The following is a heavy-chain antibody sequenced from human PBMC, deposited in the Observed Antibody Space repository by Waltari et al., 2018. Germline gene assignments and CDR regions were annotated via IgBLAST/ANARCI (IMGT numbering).Heavy chain of an antibody. V-gene: IGHV3-30*18. CDR2: ISYDGSNK. Sequence: QVQLVESGGGVVQPGRSLRLSCAASGFTFSSYGMHWVRQAPGKGLEWVAVISYDGSNKYYADSVKGRFTISRDNSKNTLYLQMNSLRAEDTAVYYCAKEGYYDFWSGYPTNYFDYWGQGTLVTVSS. CDR3: AKEGYYDFWSGYPTNYFDY. CDR1: GFTFSSYG. D-gene: IGHD3-3*01. J-gene: IGHJ4*02.